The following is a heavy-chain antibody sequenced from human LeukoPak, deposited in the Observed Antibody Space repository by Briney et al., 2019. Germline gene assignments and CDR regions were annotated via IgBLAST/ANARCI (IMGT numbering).Heavy chain of an antibody. V-gene: IGHV1-69*13. D-gene: IGHD2-2*01. CDR2: IIPIFGTA. Sequence: SVKVSFKASGGTFSSYAISWVRQAPGQGLEWMGGIIPIFGTANYAQKFQGRVTITADESTSTAYMELSSLRSEDTAVYYCASGVEYQLLQGNWFDLWGQGTLVTVSS. J-gene: IGHJ5*02. CDR3: ASGVEYQLLQGNWFDL. CDR1: GGTFSSYA.